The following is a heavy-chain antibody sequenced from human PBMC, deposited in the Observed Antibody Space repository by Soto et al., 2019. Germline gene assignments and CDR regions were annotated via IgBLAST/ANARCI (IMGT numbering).Heavy chain of an antibody. Sequence: PGGSLRLSCAASGFTFSSYAMSWVRQAPGKGLEWVSAISGSGGSTYYADSVKGRFTISRDNSKNTLYLQMNSLRAEDTAVYYCAKDEGLLWFGELLWNYWGQGTLVTVSS. CDR2: ISGSGGST. CDR3: AKDEGLLWFGELLWNY. V-gene: IGHV3-23*01. CDR1: GFTFSSYA. J-gene: IGHJ4*02. D-gene: IGHD3-10*01.